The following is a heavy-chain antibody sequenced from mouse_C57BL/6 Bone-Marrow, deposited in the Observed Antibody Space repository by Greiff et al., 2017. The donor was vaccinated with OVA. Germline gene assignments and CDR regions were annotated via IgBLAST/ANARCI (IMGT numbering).Heavy chain of an antibody. J-gene: IGHJ1*03. D-gene: IGHD1-1*01. CDR1: GYAFSSYW. CDR2: IYPGDGDT. Sequence: VQLQQSGAELVKPGASVKISCKASGYAFSSYWMNWVKQRPGKGLEWIGQIYPGDGDTNYNGKFKGKATLTADKSSSTAYMQLSSLTSEDSAVYFCAREGFYYYGSPFYWYFDVWGTGTTVTVSS. CDR3: AREGFYYYGSPFYWYFDV. V-gene: IGHV1-80*01.